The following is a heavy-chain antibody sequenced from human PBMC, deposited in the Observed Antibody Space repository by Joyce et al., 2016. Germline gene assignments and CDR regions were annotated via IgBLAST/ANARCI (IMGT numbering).Heavy chain of an antibody. D-gene: IGHD2-2*01. Sequence: EVQLVEYGGGLVQPGGSLRLSCAASGIIFSNKEMNWVRQCPGKGLEWMSSINSDDSRIHYADSVRGRFTISRDNARNSLFLEMNSLRVEDTAMYYCTTPSCANWGQGSLVTVSS. CDR2: INSDDSRI. V-gene: IGHV3-48*03. J-gene: IGHJ4*02. CDR3: TTPSCAN. CDR1: GIIFSNKE.